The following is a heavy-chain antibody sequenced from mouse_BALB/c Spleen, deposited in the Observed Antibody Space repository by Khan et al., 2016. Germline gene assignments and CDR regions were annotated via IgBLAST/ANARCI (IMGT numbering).Heavy chain of an antibody. V-gene: IGHV3-2*02. CDR1: GYSITSDYT. D-gene: IGHD1-2*01. CDR2: INYSGST. J-gene: IGHJ2*01. CDR3: AVIHYYGYFDY. Sequence: EVQLQESGPGLVKPSQSLSLTCTVTGYSITSDYTWNWIRQFPGNKLEWMGHINYSGSTIYNPSLKSRISITRDTSKNQFFLQLNSVTTEDTATYYCAVIHYYGYFDYWGQGTTLTVSS.